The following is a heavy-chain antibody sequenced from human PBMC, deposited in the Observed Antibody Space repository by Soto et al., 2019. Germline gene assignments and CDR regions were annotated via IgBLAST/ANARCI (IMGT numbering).Heavy chain of an antibody. D-gene: IGHD4-4*01. CDR1: GFSFNTYT. CDR2: ISYGGNHQ. CDR3: ARGVGRVDYNAIDL. V-gene: IGHV3-30-3*01. J-gene: IGHJ5*02. Sequence: QVQLEESGGGVVQPGRSLRLSCEASGFSFNTYTMHWVRQAAGKGLEWVAMISYGGNHQYYADFAEGRFTVTRDNSENTVFLAINSLRHDDTAVYFCARGVGRVDYNAIDLWGQGTLVTVSS.